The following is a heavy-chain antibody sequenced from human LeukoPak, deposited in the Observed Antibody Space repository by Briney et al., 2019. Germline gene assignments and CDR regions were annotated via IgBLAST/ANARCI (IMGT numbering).Heavy chain of an antibody. V-gene: IGHV4-59*01. CDR1: GGSFSGYY. D-gene: IGHD6-6*01. CDR3: ARESGSSSRSFDY. J-gene: IGHJ4*02. CDR2: IYYSGST. Sequence: PSETLSLTCAVYGGSFSGYYWSWIRQPPGKGLEWIGYIYYSGSTNYNPSLKSRVTISVDTSKNQFSLKLSSVTAADTAVYYCARESGSSSRSFDYWGQGTLVTVSS.